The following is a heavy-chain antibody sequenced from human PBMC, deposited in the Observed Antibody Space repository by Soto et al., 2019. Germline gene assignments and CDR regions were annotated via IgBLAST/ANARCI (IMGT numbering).Heavy chain of an antibody. CDR1: GFSVRSSGVA. V-gene: IGHV2-5*02. CDR2: VYWDDDK. CDR3: AHGATSINHGYDY. Sequence: QITLRESGPTLVKPTQTLTLTCTFSGFSVRSSGVAVGWIRQPPGKALEWLALVYWDDDKRYSPSLKNRLTITSDTSKTPVVLTMTKMDPVDTATYYCAHGATSINHGYDYWGQGTLVTVSS. D-gene: IGHD1-26*01. J-gene: IGHJ4*02.